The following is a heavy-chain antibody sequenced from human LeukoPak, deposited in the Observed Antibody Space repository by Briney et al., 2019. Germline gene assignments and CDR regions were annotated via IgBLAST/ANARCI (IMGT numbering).Heavy chain of an antibody. V-gene: IGHV3-7*01. CDR3: ATISAQTFDI. J-gene: IGHJ3*02. CDR2: IKPDGSDK. Sequence: GGSLRLSCVGSGFTFSRDWVNWVRQSPGKGLEWVANIKPDGSDKYYVDSARGRFTVSRYNAKNSAFLQMNSLRAEDTAIYYCATISAQTFDIWGQGTLVSVSS. D-gene: IGHD5-24*01. CDR1: GFTFSRDW.